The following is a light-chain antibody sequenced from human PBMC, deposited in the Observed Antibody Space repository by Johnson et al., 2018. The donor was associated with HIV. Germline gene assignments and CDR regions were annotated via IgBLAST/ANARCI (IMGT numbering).Light chain of an antibody. Sequence: QSVLTQPPSVSAAPGQKVTISCSGSSSNIGNNYVSWYQEQPPGTAPKVLIFENDKRPSGIPDRFSGSKSGPSATLGITGLQTGDEAEYYCGTWDSSLGAYVFGTGSKVT. CDR1: SSNIGNNY. CDR2: END. J-gene: IGLJ1*01. V-gene: IGLV1-51*02. CDR3: GTWDSSLGAYV.